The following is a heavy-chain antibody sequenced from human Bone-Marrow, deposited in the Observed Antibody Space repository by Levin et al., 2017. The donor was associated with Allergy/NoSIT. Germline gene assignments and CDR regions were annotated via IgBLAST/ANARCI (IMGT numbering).Heavy chain of an antibody. CDR1: GFTFTTSG. J-gene: IGHJ4*02. CDR3: ARGAVGPSGDFDY. CDR2: IGTSRSYI. Sequence: KSGGSLRLSCAASGFTFTTSGMNWVRRAPGKGLEWVSSIGTSRSYIDYADSVKGRFTISRDNAKNSLYLEMNSLRPEDTAVYYCARGAVGPSGDFDYWGQGTLVTVSS. V-gene: IGHV3-21*01. D-gene: IGHD1-26*01.